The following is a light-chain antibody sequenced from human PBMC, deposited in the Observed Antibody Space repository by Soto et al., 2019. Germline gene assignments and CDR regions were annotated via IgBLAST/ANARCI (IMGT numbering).Light chain of an antibody. CDR3: QQYGSSLFT. J-gene: IGKJ3*01. CDR2: GAS. V-gene: IGKV3-20*01. CDR1: QSVSSSY. Sequence: EMVLTQSPGTLSLSPGERATLSCRASQSVSSSYLAWYQQKPGQAPRHLIYGASSRATGIPDRFSGSGSGTDFTLTISRLEPEDFAVYYCQQYGSSLFTFGPGNKVDIK.